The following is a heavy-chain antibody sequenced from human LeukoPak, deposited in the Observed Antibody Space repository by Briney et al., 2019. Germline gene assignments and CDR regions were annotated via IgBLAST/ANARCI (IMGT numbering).Heavy chain of an antibody. Sequence: GGSLRLSCAASGFTFSSYWMSWVRQAPGKGLEWVANIKQDGSEKYYVDSVKGRFTISRDNAKNSLYLQMNSLRAEDTAVYYCARSPPWGYSGSALDYWGQGTLVTVSS. CDR3: ARSPPWGYSGSALDY. CDR2: IKQDGSEK. V-gene: IGHV3-7*01. CDR1: GFTFSSYW. D-gene: IGHD5-12*01. J-gene: IGHJ4*02.